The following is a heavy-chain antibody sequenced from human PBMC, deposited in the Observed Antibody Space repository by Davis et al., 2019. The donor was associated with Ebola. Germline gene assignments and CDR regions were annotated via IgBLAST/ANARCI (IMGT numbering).Heavy chain of an antibody. CDR1: GGSISSYY. J-gene: IGHJ6*04. CDR2: IYYSGST. D-gene: IGHD6-13*01. V-gene: IGHV4-59*01. Sequence: MPSETLSLTCTVSGGSISSYYWSWIRQPPGKGLEWIGYIYYSGSTNYNPSLKSRVTISVDTSKNQFSLKLSSVTAADTAVYYCARAEGIAAEGYYYGMDVWGKGTTVTVS. CDR3: ARAEGIAAEGYYYGMDV.